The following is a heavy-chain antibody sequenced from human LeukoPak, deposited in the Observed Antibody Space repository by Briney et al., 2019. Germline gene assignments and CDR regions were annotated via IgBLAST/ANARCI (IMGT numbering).Heavy chain of an antibody. CDR3: ARELDIVATIPDY. D-gene: IGHD5-12*01. CDR1: GYTFTGYY. V-gene: IGHV1-2*02. CDR2: INSNSGGT. Sequence: ASVKVSCKASGYTFTGYYMHWVRQAPGQGLEWMGWINSNSGGTNYAQKFQGRVTMTRDTSISTAYMELSRLRSDDTAVYYCARELDIVATIPDYWGQGTLVTVSS. J-gene: IGHJ4*02.